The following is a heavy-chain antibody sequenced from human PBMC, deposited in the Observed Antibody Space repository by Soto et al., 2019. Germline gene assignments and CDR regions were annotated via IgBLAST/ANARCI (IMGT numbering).Heavy chain of an antibody. V-gene: IGHV3-21*01. CDR2: ISSSSSYI. D-gene: IGHD6-13*01. Sequence: PGGSLRLSCAASGFTFSSYSMNWVRQAPGKGLEWVSSISSSSSYIYYADSVKGRFTISRDNAKNSLYLQMNSLRAEDTAVYYCARDGDSSSWYTTDAFDIWGQGTMVTVS. CDR1: GFTFSSYS. CDR3: ARDGDSSSWYTTDAFDI. J-gene: IGHJ3*02.